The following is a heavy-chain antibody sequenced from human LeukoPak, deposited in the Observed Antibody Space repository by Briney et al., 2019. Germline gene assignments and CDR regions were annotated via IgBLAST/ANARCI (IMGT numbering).Heavy chain of an antibody. CDR1: GGSMSSVSNF. V-gene: IGHV4-61*02. CDR3: ARNGYGSGSSY. CDR2: IHTSGNP. D-gene: IGHD3-10*01. Sequence: PSETLSLTCAVSGGSMSSVSNFWSWIRQPVGKGLEWIGRIHTSGNPNYNPSLKSRVTISVDTSKNQFSLQLNSVTAADTAVYYCARNGYGSGSSYWGQGTLVTVSS. J-gene: IGHJ4*02.